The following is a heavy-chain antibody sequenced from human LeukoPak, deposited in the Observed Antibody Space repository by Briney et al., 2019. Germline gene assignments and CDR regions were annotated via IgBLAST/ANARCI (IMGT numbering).Heavy chain of an antibody. D-gene: IGHD5-12*01. J-gene: IGHJ4*02. Sequence: GGSLRLSCAASGLTFSNAWMSWVRQAPGKGLEWVGRIKSKTNGGTTDYAAPVKGRFTILRDDSKNTVYLQMNSLKTEDTALYYCATDSLVADFWGQGTLVTVSS. CDR2: IKSKTNGGTT. V-gene: IGHV3-15*01. CDR1: GLTFSNAW. CDR3: ATDSLVADF.